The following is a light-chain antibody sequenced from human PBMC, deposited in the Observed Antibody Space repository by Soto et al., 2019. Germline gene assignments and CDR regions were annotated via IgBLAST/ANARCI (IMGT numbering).Light chain of an antibody. J-gene: IGKJ4*01. CDR3: QQRTRWLTVT. Sequence: ESVLTQSPATLSLSPGERATLSCRASPSVSNSLAWYQHNPGQAPRLLNYDAFNRATGVPTRFSGSGSGTDFTLTISSVEPEDFGVYYCQQRTRWLTVTFGGGTRVEIK. CDR1: PSVSNS. CDR2: DAF. V-gene: IGKV3-11*01.